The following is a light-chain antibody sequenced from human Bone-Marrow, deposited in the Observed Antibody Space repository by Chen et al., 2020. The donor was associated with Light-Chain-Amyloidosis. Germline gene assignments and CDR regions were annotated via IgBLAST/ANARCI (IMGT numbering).Light chain of an antibody. V-gene: IGKV3-11*01. J-gene: IGKJ4*01. Sequence: EIVLTQSPATLSLAPGERATLSCRASHTITTYLALYLQKPGRAPSLLIYDAFYRATGIPARFSGRRSGTDFTLTISSLKPEDFAVFYCQQRSSWPPTFGGGTKVKI. CDR2: DAF. CDR1: HTITTY. CDR3: QQRSSWPPT.